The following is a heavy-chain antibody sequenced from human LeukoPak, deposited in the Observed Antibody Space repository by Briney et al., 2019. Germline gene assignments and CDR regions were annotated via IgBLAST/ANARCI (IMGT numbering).Heavy chain of an antibody. V-gene: IGHV3-23*01. D-gene: IGHD2-21*01. Sequence: GGSLRLSCAASGFTFDDYGMSWVRQAPGKGLEWVSGISGSGDSTYYADSVKGRFTISRDNSKNTLYLQMNSLTAEDTAVYYCAKFVRWGQGTLVTVSS. J-gene: IGHJ4*02. CDR3: AKFVR. CDR2: ISGSGDST. CDR1: GFTFDDYG.